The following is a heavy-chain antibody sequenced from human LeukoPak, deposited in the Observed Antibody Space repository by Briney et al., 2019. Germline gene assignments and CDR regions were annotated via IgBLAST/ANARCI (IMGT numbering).Heavy chain of an antibody. J-gene: IGHJ4*02. D-gene: IGHD4-17*01. CDR2: FYTGGST. Sequence: TLSLTCTVSGGSISSGSYYWYWIRRPAGKGLEWVGRFYTGGSTNYNPSLKSRVTISVDTSKNQFSLNLSSVTAADTAVYFCATTFSGDRDYWGQGTLVTVSS. CDR3: ATTFSGDRDY. CDR1: GGSISSGSYY. V-gene: IGHV4-61*02.